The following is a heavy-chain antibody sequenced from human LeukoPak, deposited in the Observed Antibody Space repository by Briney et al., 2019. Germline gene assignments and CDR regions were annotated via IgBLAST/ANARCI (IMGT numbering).Heavy chain of an antibody. Sequence: PGGSLRLSCAASGFTFSSYEMNWVRQAPGKGLEWVSYISSSGDTIYYADSVKGRFTISRDNAKNSLYLQMNSLSPEDTAVYYCARGSAGYYYYMDVWGKGTTVTISS. V-gene: IGHV3-48*03. J-gene: IGHJ6*03. CDR1: GFTFSSYE. CDR2: ISSSGDTI. CDR3: ARGSAGYYYYMDV.